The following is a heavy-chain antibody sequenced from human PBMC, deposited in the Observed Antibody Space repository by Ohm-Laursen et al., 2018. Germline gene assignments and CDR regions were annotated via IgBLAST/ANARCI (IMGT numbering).Heavy chain of an antibody. CDR2: VYKSGTT. CDR1: GGSISSYY. D-gene: IGHD3-16*01. J-gene: IGHJ6*02. V-gene: IGHV4-59*01. CDR3: ARGGKYYYFDMDV. Sequence: GTLSLTCTVSGGSISSYYWSWIRQPPGKGLEWIGYVYKSGTTIYNPSLKSRVAISVDTSKNQLSLKLSSVNAADTAVYYCARGGKYYYFDMDVWGQGTTVTVSS.